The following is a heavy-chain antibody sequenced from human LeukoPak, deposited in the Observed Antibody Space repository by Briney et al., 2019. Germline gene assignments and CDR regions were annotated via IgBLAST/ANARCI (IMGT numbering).Heavy chain of an antibody. J-gene: IGHJ4*02. V-gene: IGHV3-23*01. Sequence: PGGSLRLSCAASGFTFSSYAMSWVRQAPGKGLEWVSAISGSGGSTYYADSVKGRFTISRDNSKNTLYLQMNSLRAEDTAVYYCAKDQGHSSRHYGSGSPFDYWGQGTLVTVSS. CDR3: AKDQGHSSRHYGSGSPFDY. CDR2: ISGSGGST. CDR1: GFTFSSYA. D-gene: IGHD3-10*01.